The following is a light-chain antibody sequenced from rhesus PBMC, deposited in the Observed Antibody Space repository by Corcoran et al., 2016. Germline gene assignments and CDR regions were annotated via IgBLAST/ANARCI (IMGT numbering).Light chain of an antibody. J-gene: IGKJ2*01. CDR3: QQHDNSPYS. CDR1: LGIRNW. CDR2: RAT. V-gene: IGKV1-69*01. Sequence: DIQMTQSPSSLSASVGDRVTITCSASLGIRNWSAWYQQKPGKAPKHLRNRATNLETGVPSRFSGSGSGTDFTLTNSSLQPEDIATYCCQQHDNSPYSFGQGTKVEIK.